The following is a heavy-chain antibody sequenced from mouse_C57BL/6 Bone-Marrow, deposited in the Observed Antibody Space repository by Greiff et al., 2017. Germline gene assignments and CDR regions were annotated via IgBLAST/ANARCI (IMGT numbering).Heavy chain of an antibody. V-gene: IGHV1-66*01. J-gene: IGHJ2*01. CDR3: AAYGNYEGGFYLLDY. Sequence: QVQLQQSGPELVKPGASVKISCKASGYSFTSYYIHWVKQRPGQGLEWIGWIYPGSGNTKYNEKFKGKATLTADTSSSTAYMQLSSLTSEDSAVYYRAAYGNYEGGFYLLDYWGQGTTLTVSS. D-gene: IGHD2-1*01. CDR2: IYPGSGNT. CDR1: GYSFTSYY.